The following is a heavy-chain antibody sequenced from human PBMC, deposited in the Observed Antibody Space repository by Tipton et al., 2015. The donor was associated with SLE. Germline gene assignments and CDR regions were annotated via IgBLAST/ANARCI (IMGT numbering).Heavy chain of an antibody. CDR3: ARYSYFAAAFDI. D-gene: IGHD5-18*01. CDR1: GGSISSSSYY. CDR2: IYSTGDI. Sequence: TLSLTCTVSGGSISSSSYYWGWIRQPPGKGLEWIGSIYSTGDINYNPALKSRVTILADTSKDQFSLKLSSVTPADTAMYYCARYSYFAAAFDIWGQGTLVTVSS. V-gene: IGHV4-39*07. J-gene: IGHJ3*02.